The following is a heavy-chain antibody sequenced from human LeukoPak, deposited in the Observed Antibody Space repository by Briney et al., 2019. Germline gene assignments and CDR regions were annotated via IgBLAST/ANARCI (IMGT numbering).Heavy chain of an antibody. Sequence: GEALKISCKGSGCIFISYWIGRVSQMPGKGLVWMGIIYPGGCDTRYSPSSQGDVSIIADKSISTAYFLWSSLKASETAMYYCLRTMVWGVIGSPYYYGMDVWGQGTTVTVSS. V-gene: IGHV5-51*01. CDR2: IYPGGCDT. D-gene: IGHD3-10*01. CDR3: LRTMVWGVIGSPYYYGMDV. J-gene: IGHJ6*02. CDR1: GCIFISYW.